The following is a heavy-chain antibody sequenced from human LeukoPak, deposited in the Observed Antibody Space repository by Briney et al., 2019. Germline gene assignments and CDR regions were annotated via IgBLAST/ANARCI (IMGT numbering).Heavy chain of an antibody. D-gene: IGHD3-3*01. V-gene: IGHV3-30-3*01. Sequence: QPGGSLRLSCAASGFTFSSYAMHWVRQAPGKGLEWVAVISYDGSNKYYADSVKGRFTISRDNSKNTLYLQMNSPRAEDTAVYYCARDRVSYYDFWSGYSDAFDIWGQGTMVTVSS. J-gene: IGHJ3*02. CDR3: ARDRVSYYDFWSGYSDAFDI. CDR2: ISYDGSNK. CDR1: GFTFSSYA.